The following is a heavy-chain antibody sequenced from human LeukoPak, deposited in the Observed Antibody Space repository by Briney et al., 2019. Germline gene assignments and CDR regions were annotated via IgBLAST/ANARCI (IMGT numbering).Heavy chain of an antibody. Sequence: NPGGSLRLSCAASEFTFSSYSMNWVRQAPGKGLEWVSSISSSGGNTYYADSLRGRFTISRDNAKNSLYLQMNSLRAEDTAVYYCARENIVVVPAAYYYMDVWGKGTTVTVSS. J-gene: IGHJ6*03. CDR2: ISSSGGNT. CDR3: ARENIVVVPAAYYYMDV. V-gene: IGHV3-21*04. CDR1: EFTFSSYS. D-gene: IGHD2-2*01.